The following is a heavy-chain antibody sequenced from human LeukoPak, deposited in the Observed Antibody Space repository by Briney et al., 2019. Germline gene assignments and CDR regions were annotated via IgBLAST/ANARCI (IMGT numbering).Heavy chain of an antibody. D-gene: IGHD5-18*01. V-gene: IGHV3-21*01. J-gene: IGHJ4*02. CDR2: ISSSSSYI. Sequence: GGSLRLSCAASGFTFSSYSMNWVRQAPGKGLEWVSSISSSSSYIYYADSVKGRFTISRDNAKNTLYLQMNSLRAEDTAVYYCASGYSYGEYFDYWGQGTLVTVSS. CDR1: GFTFSSYS. CDR3: ASGYSYGEYFDY.